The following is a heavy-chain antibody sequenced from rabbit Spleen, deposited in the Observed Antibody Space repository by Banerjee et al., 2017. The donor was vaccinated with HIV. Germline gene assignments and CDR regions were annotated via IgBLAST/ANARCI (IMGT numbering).Heavy chain of an antibody. J-gene: IGHJ4*01. CDR1: GFSFSSSDW. D-gene: IGHD1-1*01. V-gene: IGHV1S40*01. CDR2: IYSGDAST. CDR3: ARDLANVIGWNFGL. Sequence: QSLEESRGDLVKPGASLTVTCTASGFSFSSSDWMCWVRQAPGKRPEWIACIYSGDASTYYASWVNGRFSISKTSSTTVTLQMTSLTAADTATYFCARDLANVIGWNFGLWGPGTLVTVS.